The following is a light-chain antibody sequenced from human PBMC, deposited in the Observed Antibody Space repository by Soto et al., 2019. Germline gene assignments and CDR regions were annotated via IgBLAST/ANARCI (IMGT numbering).Light chain of an antibody. V-gene: IGLV2-14*03. CDR2: DVS. CDR1: SSDVGGYNY. CDR3: SSYTSSSLHV. Sequence: QSVLTQTASVSGSPGQSITISCTGTSSDVGGYNYVSWYQQHPGKAPKLMIYDVSNRPSGVSNRFSGSKSGNTASLTISGLQVEDEADYYCSSYTSSSLHVFGTGTKLTVL. J-gene: IGLJ1*01.